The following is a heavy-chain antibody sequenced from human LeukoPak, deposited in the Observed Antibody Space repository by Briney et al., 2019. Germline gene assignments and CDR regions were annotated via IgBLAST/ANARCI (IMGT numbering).Heavy chain of an antibody. Sequence: ASVKVSCKASGYTFTGYYMHWVRQAPGQGLEWMGWINPNSGGTNYAQKFQGRVTMTRDTSISTAYMELSRLRSDDMAVYYCARVVVIADPFDYWGQGTLVTVSS. J-gene: IGHJ4*02. CDR2: INPNSGGT. CDR3: ARVVVIADPFDY. D-gene: IGHD2-21*01. CDR1: GYTFTGYY. V-gene: IGHV1-2*02.